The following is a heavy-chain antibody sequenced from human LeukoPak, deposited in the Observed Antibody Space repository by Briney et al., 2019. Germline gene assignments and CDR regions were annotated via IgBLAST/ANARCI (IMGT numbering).Heavy chain of an antibody. D-gene: IGHD3-22*01. CDR1: GGTFISYA. CDR2: IIPILGIA. J-gene: IGHJ5*02. Sequence: GAPVKVSCKASGGTFISYAISWVRQAPGKGLEWMGGIIPILGIANYAQKFQGRVTITADKSTSTAYMELSSLRSEDTAVYYCARDRGIVVVKGNWFDPWGQGTLVTVSS. V-gene: IGHV1-69*10. CDR3: ARDRGIVVVKGNWFDP.